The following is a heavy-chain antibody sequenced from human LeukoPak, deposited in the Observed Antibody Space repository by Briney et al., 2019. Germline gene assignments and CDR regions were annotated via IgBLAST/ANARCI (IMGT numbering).Heavy chain of an antibody. V-gene: IGHV3-21*01. J-gene: IGHJ5*02. CDR2: ISARTNYI. CDR3: ARGRVVVLAATGTSLGS. CDR1: GFTFSIYS. Sequence: GGSLRLSCAASGFTFSIYSMNWVRQAPGKGLEWVSSISARTNYIYYADSVKGRFTISRDNAKNSLYLQMNSLTADDTAVYYCARGRVVVLAATGTSLGSWGQGTLVTVSS. D-gene: IGHD2-15*01.